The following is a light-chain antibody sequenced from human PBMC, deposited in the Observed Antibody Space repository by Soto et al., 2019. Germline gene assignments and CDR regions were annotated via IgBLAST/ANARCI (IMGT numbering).Light chain of an antibody. V-gene: IGKV3-20*01. CDR3: QQYGSSPLT. CDR1: QSVSSSY. CDR2: GAS. Sequence: EIVLTQSPGTLSLSPGERATLSCRASQSVSSSYLAWYQQKPGQAPRLLIYGASSRATGIPDRFSGSGSGTDFTLTISSLESEDFAVYYCQQYGSSPLTFGGGNKVEIK. J-gene: IGKJ4*01.